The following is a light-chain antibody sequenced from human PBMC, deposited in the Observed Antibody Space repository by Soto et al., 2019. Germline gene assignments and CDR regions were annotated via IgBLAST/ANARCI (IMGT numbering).Light chain of an antibody. CDR1: QNINAW. Sequence: IQMTQSPSTLSASVGDRVTITCRASQNINAWLAWYQQKPGKAPKLLISDASSLEGGVPSRFSGSGSGTEFTLTISGLQTDDFATYYCQHYRLYSPWTFGQGTKVDTK. CDR2: DAS. V-gene: IGKV1-5*01. CDR3: QHYRLYSPWT. J-gene: IGKJ1*01.